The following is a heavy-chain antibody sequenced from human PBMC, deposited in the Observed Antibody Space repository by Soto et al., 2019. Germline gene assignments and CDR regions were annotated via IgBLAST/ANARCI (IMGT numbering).Heavy chain of an antibody. D-gene: IGHD6-13*01. J-gene: IGHJ6*02. Sequence: GSLRLSCAASGFTFSSYAMSWVRQAPGKGLEWVSAISGSGGSTYYADSVKGRFTVSRDNSIKTLYLQMNSLRAEDTAVYYCAKAPKGNYYYGMDIWGQGTTVTVSS. CDR2: ISGSGGST. CDR1: GFTFSSYA. V-gene: IGHV3-23*01. CDR3: AKAPKGNYYYGMDI.